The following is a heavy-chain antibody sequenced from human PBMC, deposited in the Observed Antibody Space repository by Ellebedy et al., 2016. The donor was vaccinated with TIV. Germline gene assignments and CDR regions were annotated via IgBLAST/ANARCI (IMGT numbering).Heavy chain of an antibody. CDR3: AMVMEGNWFDP. CDR1: GYTFTSSG. Sequence: AASVKVSCKASGYTFTSSGISWVRQPPGQGLEWMGWISAYNGNTNYAQKLQGRVTMTTDTCTSPAYMELRSMRSDDTAVYYCAMVMEGNWFDPWGQGTLVTVSS. V-gene: IGHV1-18*04. CDR2: ISAYNGNT. D-gene: IGHD1-1*01. J-gene: IGHJ5*02.